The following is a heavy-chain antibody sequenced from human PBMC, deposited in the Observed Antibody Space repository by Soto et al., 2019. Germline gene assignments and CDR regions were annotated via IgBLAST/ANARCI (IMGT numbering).Heavy chain of an antibody. J-gene: IGHJ5*02. CDR3: ARQGSS. Sequence: SETLSLTCSVSGVSISGSSYYWGWIRQPPGKGLEWIGSIYYSGQTYYNPSLKSRVTISVDRSKNQFSLNLTSVTATDTAFYYCARQGSSWGQGTLVNVSS. CDR2: IYYSGQT. V-gene: IGHV4-39*01. CDR1: GVSISGSSYY.